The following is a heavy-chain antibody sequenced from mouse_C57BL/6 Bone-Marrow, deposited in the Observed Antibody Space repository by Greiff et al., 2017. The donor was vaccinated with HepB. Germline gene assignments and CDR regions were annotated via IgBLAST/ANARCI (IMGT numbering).Heavy chain of an antibody. Sequence: EVKLQESGGGLVKPGGSLKLSCAASGFTFSDYGMHWVRQAPEKGLEWVAYISSGSSTIYYADTVKSRFTISRDNAKNTLFLQMTSMRSEDTAMYYCARKKYFDVWGTGTTVTVSS. CDR3: ARKKYFDV. CDR1: GFTFSDYG. V-gene: IGHV5-17*01. J-gene: IGHJ1*03. CDR2: ISSGSSTI.